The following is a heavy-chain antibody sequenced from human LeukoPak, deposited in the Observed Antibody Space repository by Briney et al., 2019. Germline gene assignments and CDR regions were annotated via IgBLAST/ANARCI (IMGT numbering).Heavy chain of an antibody. V-gene: IGHV1-2*02. Sequence: ASVKVSCKASGYTFTGYYMHWVRQAPGQGLEWMGWINPNSGGTNYAQKFQGRVTMTRDMSTSTVYMELSSLRSEDTAVYYCARDSSGLYAFDIWGQGTMVTVSS. CDR2: INPNSGGT. D-gene: IGHD3-22*01. CDR3: ARDSSGLYAFDI. J-gene: IGHJ3*02. CDR1: GYTFTGYY.